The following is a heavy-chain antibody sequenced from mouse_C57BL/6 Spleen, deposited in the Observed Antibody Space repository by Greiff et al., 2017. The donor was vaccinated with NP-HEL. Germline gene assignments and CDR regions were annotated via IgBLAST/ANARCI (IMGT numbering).Heavy chain of an antibody. Sequence: QVQLQQPGAELVRPGSSVKLSCKASGYTFTSYWMHWVKQRPIQGLEWIGNIDPSDSETHYNQKFKDKATLTVDKSSSTAYMQLSSLTSEDSAVYYCARTIYYGNSHYFDYWGQGTTLTVSS. D-gene: IGHD2-1*01. CDR2: IDPSDSET. CDR3: ARTIYYGNSHYFDY. CDR1: GYTFTSYW. V-gene: IGHV1-52*01. J-gene: IGHJ2*01.